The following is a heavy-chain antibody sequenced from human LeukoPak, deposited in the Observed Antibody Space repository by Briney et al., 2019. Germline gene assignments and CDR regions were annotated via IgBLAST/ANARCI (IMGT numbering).Heavy chain of an antibody. CDR3: ARLTTLTSPFDY. CDR1: GGSISSYY. CDR2: IYTSGST. D-gene: IGHD4-11*01. Sequence: SETLSLTCTVSGGSISSYYWSWIRQPAGEGLEWIGRIYTSGSTNYNPSLKSRVTMSVDTSKNQFSLKLSSVTAADTAVYYCARLTTLTSPFDYWGQGTLVTVSS. V-gene: IGHV4-4*07. J-gene: IGHJ4*02.